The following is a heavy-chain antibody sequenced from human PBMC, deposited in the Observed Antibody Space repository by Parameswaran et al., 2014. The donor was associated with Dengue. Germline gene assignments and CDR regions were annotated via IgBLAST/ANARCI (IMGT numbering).Heavy chain of an antibody. Sequence: WVRQAPGQGLEWMGWINPNSGGTNYAQKFQGWVTMTRDTSISTAYMELSRLRSDDTAVYYCARGNVGYYYYMDVWGKGTTVTVSS. CDR2: INPNSGGT. J-gene: IGHJ6*03. V-gene: IGHV1-2*04. CDR3: ARGNVGYYYYMDV. D-gene: IGHD2-15*01.